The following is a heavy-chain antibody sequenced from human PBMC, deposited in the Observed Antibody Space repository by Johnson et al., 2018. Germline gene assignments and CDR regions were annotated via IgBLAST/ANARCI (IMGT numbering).Heavy chain of an antibody. Sequence: VQLVQCGAEVKKPGESLKISCKGSGYSFSTYWIAWVRQMPGKGLEWMGIIYPGDSDIRYSPSFQGQVTISADKSINTAYLQWSSLQASDTAMYYWSRLRTTYHYFDHGAQGALVTVSS. CDR1: GYSFSTYW. D-gene: IGHD2/OR15-2a*01. J-gene: IGHJ4*02. CDR2: IYPGDSDI. V-gene: IGHV5-51*03. CDR3: SRLRTTYHYFDH.